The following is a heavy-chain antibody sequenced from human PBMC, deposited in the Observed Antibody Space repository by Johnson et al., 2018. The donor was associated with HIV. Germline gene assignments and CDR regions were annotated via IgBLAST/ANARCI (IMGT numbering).Heavy chain of an antibody. J-gene: IGHJ3*02. CDR3: ARGAYLRIAAAGTDAFDI. CDR2: ISSSGSTI. Sequence: QVQLVESGGGVVRPGGSLRLSCVASGFTFSDYYMSWIRQAPGKGLEWVSYISSSGSTIYYADSVKGRFTISRDNAKNSLYLQMNRLRAEDTAVYYCARGAYLRIAAAGTDAFDIWGQGTMVTVSS. CDR1: GFTFSDYY. V-gene: IGHV3-11*04. D-gene: IGHD6-13*01.